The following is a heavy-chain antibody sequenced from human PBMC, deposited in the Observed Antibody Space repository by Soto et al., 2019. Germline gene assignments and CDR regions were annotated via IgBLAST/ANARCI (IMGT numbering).Heavy chain of an antibody. CDR1: GFTFSSYA. CDR3: ARDLNYYDSSGYS. Sequence: GGSLRLSCAASGFTFSSYAMHWVRQAPGKGLEWVAVISYDGSNKYYADSVKGRFTISRDNSENTLYLQMNSLRAEDTAVYYCARDLNYYDSSGYSWGQGTLVTVSS. V-gene: IGHV3-30-3*01. J-gene: IGHJ4*02. CDR2: ISYDGSNK. D-gene: IGHD3-22*01.